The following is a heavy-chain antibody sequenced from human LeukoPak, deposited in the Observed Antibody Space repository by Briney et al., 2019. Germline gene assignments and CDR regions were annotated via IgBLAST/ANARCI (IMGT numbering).Heavy chain of an antibody. D-gene: IGHD2-2*01. V-gene: IGHV1-18*01. CDR2: ISAYNGNT. CDR1: GYTFTSYG. Sequence: ASVKVSCKASGYTFTSYGINWVRQAPGQGLEWMGWISAYNGNTNFAQKFQGGVTMTTDTSTSTAYMDLRSLRSDDTAVYYCARDICGSTSCLLYYFDYWGQGTLVTVSS. CDR3: ARDICGSTSCLLYYFDY. J-gene: IGHJ4*02.